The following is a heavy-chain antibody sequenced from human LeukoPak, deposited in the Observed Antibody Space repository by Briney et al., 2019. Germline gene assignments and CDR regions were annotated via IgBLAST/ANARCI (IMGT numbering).Heavy chain of an antibody. D-gene: IGHD3-9*01. CDR1: GGSISSSNW. J-gene: IGHJ4*02. CDR3: ARDGRGRYFDWSLDY. Sequence: SETLSLTCAVSGGSISSSNWWSWVRQPPEKGLEWIGEIYHSGSTNYNPSLKSRVTISVDKSKNQFSLKLSSVTAADTAVYYCARDGRGRYFDWSLDYWGQGTLVTVSS. CDR2: IYHSGST. V-gene: IGHV4-4*02.